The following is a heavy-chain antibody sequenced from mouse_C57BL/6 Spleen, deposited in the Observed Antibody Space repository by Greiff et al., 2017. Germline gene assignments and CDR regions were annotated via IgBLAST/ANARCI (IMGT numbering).Heavy chain of an antibody. J-gene: IGHJ4*01. D-gene: IGHD1-1*01. CDR2: IYPRDGST. V-gene: IGHV1-78*01. CDR1: GYTFTDHT. Sequence: VQLQESDAELVKPGASVKISCKVSGYTFTDHTIHWMKQRPEQGLEWIGYIYPRDGSTKYNEKFKGKATLTADKSSSTAYMQLNSLTSEDSAVYFCARGGVLRYYAMDYWGQGTSVTVSS. CDR3: ARGGVLRYYAMDY.